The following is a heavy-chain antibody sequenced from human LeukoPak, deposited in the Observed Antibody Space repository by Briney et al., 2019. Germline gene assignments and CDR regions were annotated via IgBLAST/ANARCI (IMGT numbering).Heavy chain of an antibody. Sequence: PSETLSLTCTVSGGSITNYYWSWIRQPPGKGLEWIGYIHYSGSTKYKSFLKSRVTISVDTSKNQFSLKLNSVTAADTAVYYCARGRYYGSGSFYVGDYYYYYMDVWGKGTTVTISS. CDR2: IHYSGST. D-gene: IGHD3-10*01. J-gene: IGHJ6*03. CDR3: ARGRYYGSGSFYVGDYYYYYMDV. V-gene: IGHV4-59*01. CDR1: GGSITNYY.